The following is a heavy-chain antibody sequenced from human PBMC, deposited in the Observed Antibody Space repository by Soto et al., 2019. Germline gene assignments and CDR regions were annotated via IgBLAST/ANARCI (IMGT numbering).Heavy chain of an antibody. J-gene: IGHJ3*01. CDR3: VRGPGAYGYFGFYV. V-gene: IGHV3-74*01. D-gene: IGHD5-18*01. CDR1: GFNFNTDW. Sequence: EVRLVQSGGGFVQPGGSLRLSCAASGFNFNTDWMHWVRQAPGEGLLWIARINTDVTSADYAASVKGRFTASRDNAKYIVFLQMNRLRVDDTAVYYCVRGPGAYGYFGFYVWGQGTMVTVSS. CDR2: INTDVTSA.